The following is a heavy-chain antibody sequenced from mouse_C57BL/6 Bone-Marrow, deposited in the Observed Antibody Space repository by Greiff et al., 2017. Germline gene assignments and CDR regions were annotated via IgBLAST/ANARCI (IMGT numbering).Heavy chain of an antibody. CDR3: SRQVTTVLATKYFDV. Sequence: EVNLVESGGGLVKPGGSLKLSCAASGFTFSSYTMSWVRQTPEKRLQWVAAISGGGGNTYYPASVKGRFTISRDNDKNILYLQMSSLRSADAALYYCSRQVTTVLATKYFDVWGTGTTVTVSS. CDR2: ISGGGGNT. V-gene: IGHV5-9*01. CDR1: GFTFSSYT. J-gene: IGHJ1*03. D-gene: IGHD1-1*01.